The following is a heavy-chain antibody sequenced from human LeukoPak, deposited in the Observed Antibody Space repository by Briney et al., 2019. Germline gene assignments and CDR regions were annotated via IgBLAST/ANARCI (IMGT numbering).Heavy chain of an antibody. CDR2: IYYSGST. CDR1: GGSVSSGSYY. Sequence: SETLSPTCTVSGGSVSSGSYYWSWIRQPPGKGLECIGNIYYSGSTNYNPSLKSRVTISVDTSKNQFSLKLSSVTAADTAVYYCASGGYCSSTSCYDPDAFDIWGQGTMVTVSS. CDR3: ASGGYCSSTSCYDPDAFDI. J-gene: IGHJ3*02. V-gene: IGHV4-61*01. D-gene: IGHD2-2*01.